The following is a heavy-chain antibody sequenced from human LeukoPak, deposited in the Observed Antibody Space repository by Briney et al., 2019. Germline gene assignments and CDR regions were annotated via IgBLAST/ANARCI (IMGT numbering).Heavy chain of an antibody. V-gene: IGHV3-30*18. D-gene: IGHD4-17*01. Sequence: GGSLRLPCAASGFTFSSYGMPWVRQAPGKGLEWVAVISYDGSNKYYADSVKGRFTISRDNSKNTLYLQMNSLRAEDTAVYYCAKPYGDYLPYFDYWGQGTLVTVSS. CDR3: AKPYGDYLPYFDY. J-gene: IGHJ4*02. CDR1: GFTFSSYG. CDR2: ISYDGSNK.